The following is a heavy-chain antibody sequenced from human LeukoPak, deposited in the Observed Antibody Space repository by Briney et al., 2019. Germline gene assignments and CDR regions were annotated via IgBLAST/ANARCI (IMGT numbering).Heavy chain of an antibody. CDR1: GFTFTSYV. CDR3: AKAMSYYYYYYGMDV. D-gene: IGHD5/OR15-5a*01. Sequence: PGGSLRLSCAASGFTFTSYVMSWVRQAPGKGLEWVSAISGSGGRTNYADSVKGRFTISRDNSKNTLYLQMNSLRAEDTAVYYCAKAMSYYYYYYGMDVWGQGTTVTVSS. V-gene: IGHV3-23*01. J-gene: IGHJ6*02. CDR2: ISGSGGRT.